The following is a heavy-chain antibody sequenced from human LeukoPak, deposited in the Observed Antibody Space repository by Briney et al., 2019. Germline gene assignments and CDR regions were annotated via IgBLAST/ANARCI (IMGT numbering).Heavy chain of an antibody. CDR1: GGSISSGGFY. CDR3: ARAEGTGYSSSWYAGLAYYFDY. Sequence: SETLSLTCTVSGGSISSGGFYWSWIRQHPGKGLEWIGYIYYSGSTYYNPSLKSRVIISVDTSKNQFSLKLTSVTAADTAVYFCARAEGTGYSSSWYAGLAYYFDYWGQGILVTVSS. J-gene: IGHJ4*02. CDR2: IYYSGST. D-gene: IGHD6-13*01. V-gene: IGHV4-31*03.